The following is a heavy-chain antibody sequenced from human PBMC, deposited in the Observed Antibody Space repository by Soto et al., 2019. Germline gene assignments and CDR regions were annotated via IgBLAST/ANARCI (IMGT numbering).Heavy chain of an antibody. CDR1: GYTFTTYG. J-gene: IGHJ4*01. CDR3: GPVVKAGDYSDYGRYYFDY. Sequence: QVQLVQSGAEVKKPGASVKVSCKASGYTFTTYGITWVRQAPGQGLEWMGWISAYSGNTNYAQKLQGRLTVTTDTSTNTAYMDLRSLRSDDTAAYYCGPVVKAGDYSDYGRYYFDYWGHGTLVTVSS. CDR2: ISAYSGNT. D-gene: IGHD4-17*01. V-gene: IGHV1-18*04.